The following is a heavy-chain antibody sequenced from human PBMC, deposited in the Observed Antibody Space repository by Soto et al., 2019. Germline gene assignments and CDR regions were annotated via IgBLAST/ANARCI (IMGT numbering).Heavy chain of an antibody. CDR3: ARGWSSSGYYLTLDY. D-gene: IGHD3-22*01. V-gene: IGHV3-30-3*01. CDR2: ISYDGSNK. Sequence: EGSLRLSCAPSGFTFSSYAMHWVRQAPGKGLERVAVISYDGSNKYYADSVKGRFTISRDNSKNTLYLQMNSLRAEDTAVYYCARGWSSSGYYLTLDYWGQGTLVNVSS. CDR1: GFTFSSYA. J-gene: IGHJ4*02.